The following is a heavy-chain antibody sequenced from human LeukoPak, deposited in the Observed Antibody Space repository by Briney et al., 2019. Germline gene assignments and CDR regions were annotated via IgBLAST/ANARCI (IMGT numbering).Heavy chain of an antibody. CDR1: GGSISSYY. Sequence: SETLSLTCTVSGGSISSYYWSWIRQPPGKGLEWIGEINHSGSTNYNPSLKSRVTISVDTSKNQFSLKLSSVTAADTAVYYCARQARTRRGYSGSCDYWGQGTLVTVSS. D-gene: IGHD1-26*01. CDR2: INHSGST. V-gene: IGHV4-34*01. J-gene: IGHJ4*02. CDR3: ARQARTRRGYSGSCDY.